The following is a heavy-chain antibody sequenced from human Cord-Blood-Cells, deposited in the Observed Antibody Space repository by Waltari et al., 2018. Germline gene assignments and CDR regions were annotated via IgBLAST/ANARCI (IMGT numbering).Heavy chain of an antibody. Sequence: QVQLVQSGAEVKKPGASVKVSCKASGYTFTGYYMHWVRQATGQGLEWMGWINPNSGGTNYAQKFQGWVTMTRDTSISTAYMELSRLRSDDTAVYYCARGGAAGSYYYGMDVWGQGTTVTVSS. D-gene: IGHD6-13*01. J-gene: IGHJ6*02. CDR2: INPNSGGT. V-gene: IGHV1-2*04. CDR1: GYTFTGYY. CDR3: ARGGAAGSYYYGMDV.